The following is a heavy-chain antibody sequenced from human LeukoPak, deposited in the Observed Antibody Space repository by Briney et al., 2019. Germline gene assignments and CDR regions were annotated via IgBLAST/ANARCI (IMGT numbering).Heavy chain of an antibody. Sequence: GSVKVSCKTSGYTFTGYYMHWVRQAPGQGLEWMGRINPNSGGTNYAQKFQGRVTMTRDTSITTAYMELSSLRSDDTAVYYCASWDWNPNYYFDYWGQGTLVTVPS. V-gene: IGHV1-2*06. CDR2: INPNSGGT. D-gene: IGHD1-1*01. CDR3: ASWDWNPNYYFDY. J-gene: IGHJ4*02. CDR1: GYTFTGYY.